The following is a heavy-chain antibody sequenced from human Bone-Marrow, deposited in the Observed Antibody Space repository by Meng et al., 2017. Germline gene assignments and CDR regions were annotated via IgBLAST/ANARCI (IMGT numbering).Heavy chain of an antibody. Sequence: QLHEQRTGPVKPSETLSAICTVSGGSISSSSYYWGWIRQPPGKGLECIGSCYYSGSTFSNPSLKNRVTISVDTSKHQFSLMLSSVLAAGTAVYYCSVGELLPIWFDPWRQGTLVTVSS. CDR3: SVGELLPIWFDP. D-gene: IGHD1-26*01. J-gene: IGHJ5*02. V-gene: IGHV4-39*01. CDR1: GGSISSSSYY. CDR2: CYYSGST.